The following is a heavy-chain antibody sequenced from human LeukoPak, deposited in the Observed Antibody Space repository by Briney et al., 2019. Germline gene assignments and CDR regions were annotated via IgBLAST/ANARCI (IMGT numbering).Heavy chain of an antibody. CDR3: VKSGVADFWSGYYYYGMDV. J-gene: IGHJ6*02. V-gene: IGHV3-23*01. Sequence: GGSLRLSCAASGFTFSIYDMSWVRQAPGMGLEWVSAISGSGGSIYYAHSEMRLFTISRDNSKNTLYLQMNSLRAEDTAVYYCVKSGVADFWSGYYYYGMDVWGQGTTVTVSS. CDR2: ISGSGGSI. D-gene: IGHD3-3*01. CDR1: GFTFSIYD.